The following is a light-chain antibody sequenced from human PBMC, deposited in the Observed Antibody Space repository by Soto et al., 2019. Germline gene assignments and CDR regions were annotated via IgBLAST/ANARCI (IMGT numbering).Light chain of an antibody. Sequence: DIQMTQSPSTLSASVGETVTITCRASQSISNWLAWYQQKPGKAPKLLIYKASTLQSGVPSRFSGIGSGTDFTLTISSLQPDDLATYYCQQYNFYSRTFGQGTKVEIK. CDR1: QSISNW. V-gene: IGKV1-5*03. CDR2: KAS. CDR3: QQYNFYSRT. J-gene: IGKJ1*01.